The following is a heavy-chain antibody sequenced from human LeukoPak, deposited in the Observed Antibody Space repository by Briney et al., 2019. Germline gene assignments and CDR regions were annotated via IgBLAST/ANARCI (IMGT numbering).Heavy chain of an antibody. CDR1: GYTFNNYG. V-gene: IGHV1-18*01. CDR2: ISAYNGDK. D-gene: IGHD1-14*01. J-gene: IGHJ4*02. Sequence: ASVKVSCKPSGYTFNNYGITWVRQAPGQGLEWMGWISAYNGDKNYAQKLQGRVTMTTDTSTSTAYMELRSLRSDDTAVYYCARVTQPPRGAGFDYWGQGTLVTASS. CDR3: ARVTQPPRGAGFDY.